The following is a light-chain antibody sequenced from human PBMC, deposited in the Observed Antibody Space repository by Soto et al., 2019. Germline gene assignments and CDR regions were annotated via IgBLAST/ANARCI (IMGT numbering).Light chain of an antibody. V-gene: IGKV1-5*03. CDR3: QQYNSYSLT. Sequence: DIQMTQSPSTLSAPVGDRVTITCRASQSISSWLAWYQQKPGKAPKLLIYKASNLESGVPSRFSGSGSGTEFTLTISSLQPDDFATYYCQQYNSYSLTFGGGTKV. CDR2: KAS. CDR1: QSISSW. J-gene: IGKJ4*01.